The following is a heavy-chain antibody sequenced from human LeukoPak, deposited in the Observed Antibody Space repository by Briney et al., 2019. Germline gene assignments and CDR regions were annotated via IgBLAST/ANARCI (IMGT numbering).Heavy chain of an antibody. V-gene: IGHV3-30*04. CDR1: GFSFSDSV. Sequence: GGSLRLSCVASGFSFSDSVIHWVRQAPGKGLEWVAVISHDVKTTYYADSAKGRFTISRDNAKNSLYLQMNSLRAEDTAVYYCARDDNYDSSGYFMFDPWGQGTLVTVSS. D-gene: IGHD3-22*01. J-gene: IGHJ5*02. CDR3: ARDDNYDSSGYFMFDP. CDR2: ISHDVKTT.